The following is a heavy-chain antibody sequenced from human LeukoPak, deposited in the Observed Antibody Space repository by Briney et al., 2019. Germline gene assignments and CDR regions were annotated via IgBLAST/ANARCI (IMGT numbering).Heavy chain of an antibody. J-gene: IGHJ4*02. CDR3: ARGSKTIGAAGKGYFDY. Sequence: GGSLRLSCAASGFTFSSYSMNWVRQAPGKGLEWVSSISSGSTYIYYADSVKGRFTISRDNAKNSLYLQVNSLRAEDTAVYYCARGSKTIGAAGKGYFDYWGQGTLVTVSS. CDR1: GFTFSSYS. V-gene: IGHV3-21*01. D-gene: IGHD6-13*01. CDR2: ISSGSTYI.